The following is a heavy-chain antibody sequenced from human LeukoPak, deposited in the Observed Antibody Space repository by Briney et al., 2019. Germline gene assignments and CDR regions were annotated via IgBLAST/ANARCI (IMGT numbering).Heavy chain of an antibody. CDR1: AFIFSSYS. D-gene: IGHD3-3*01. V-gene: IGHV3-48*04. Sequence: PGGSLRLSCAASAFIFSSYSMNWVRQAPGKGLEWGSYISGRGSTIYYVGFLNGRFTISRDNAKNSLFLQMNSLRAEDTAVYYCASFPTRDTFFWSGYYTFYYWGQGTLVTVAS. J-gene: IGHJ4*02. CDR3: ASFPTRDTFFWSGYYTFYY. CDR2: ISGRGSTI.